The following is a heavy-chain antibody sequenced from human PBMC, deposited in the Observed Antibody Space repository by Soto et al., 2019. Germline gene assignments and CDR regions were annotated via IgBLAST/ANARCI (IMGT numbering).Heavy chain of an antibody. CDR2: INTNTGNP. V-gene: IGHV7-4-1*01. CDR3: ARDLQGTGAYYDFWSGYYGKNYYYYGMDV. Sequence: ASVKVSCKASGYTFTSYAMNWVRQAPGQGLEWMGWINTNTGNPTYAQGFTGRFVFSLDTSVSTAYLQICSLKAEDTAVYYCARDLQGTGAYYDFWSGYYGKNYYYYGMDVWG. CDR1: GYTFTSYA. J-gene: IGHJ6*02. D-gene: IGHD3-3*01.